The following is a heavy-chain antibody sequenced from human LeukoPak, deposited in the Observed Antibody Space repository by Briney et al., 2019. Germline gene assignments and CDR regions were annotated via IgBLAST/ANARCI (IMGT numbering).Heavy chain of an antibody. CDR2: ISYDGSNK. Sequence: GRSLRLSCAASGFTFSSYGMHWVRQAPGKGLEWVAVISYDGSNKYYADSVKGRFTISRDNSKNTLYLQMNSLRAEDTAVYYCSKRMGQQLFTFDYRGQGTLVTVSS. D-gene: IGHD6-13*01. CDR3: SKRMGQQLFTFDY. J-gene: IGHJ4*02. CDR1: GFTFSSYG. V-gene: IGHV3-30*18.